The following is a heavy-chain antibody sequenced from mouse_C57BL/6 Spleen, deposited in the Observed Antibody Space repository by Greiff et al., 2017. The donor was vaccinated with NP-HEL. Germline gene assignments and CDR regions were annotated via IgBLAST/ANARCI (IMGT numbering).Heavy chain of an antibody. CDR3: ARLGYDYDEGDYFDY. Sequence: EVQLQQSGPELVKPGASVKISCKASGYTFTDYYMNWVKQSHGKSLEWIGDINPNNGGTSYNQKFKGKATLTVDKSSSTAYMELRSLTSEDSAVYYCARLGYDYDEGDYFDYWGQGTTLTVSS. D-gene: IGHD2-4*01. J-gene: IGHJ2*01. V-gene: IGHV1-26*01. CDR2: INPNNGGT. CDR1: GYTFTDYY.